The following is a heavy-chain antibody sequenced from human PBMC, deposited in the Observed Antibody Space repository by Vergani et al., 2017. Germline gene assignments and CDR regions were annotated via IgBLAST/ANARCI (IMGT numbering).Heavy chain of an antibody. CDR3: ARDSGGCSSTSCYTYFDY. J-gene: IGHJ4*02. V-gene: IGHV1-69*01. CDR1: GGTFSSYA. D-gene: IGHD2-2*02. CDR2: IIPIFGTA. Sequence: QVQLVQSGAEVKKPGSPVKVSCKASGGTFSSYAISWVRQAPGQGLEWMGGIIPIFGTANYAQKFQGRVTITADESTSTAYMELSSLRYEDTAVYYCARDSGGCSSTSCYTYFDYWGQGTLVTVSS.